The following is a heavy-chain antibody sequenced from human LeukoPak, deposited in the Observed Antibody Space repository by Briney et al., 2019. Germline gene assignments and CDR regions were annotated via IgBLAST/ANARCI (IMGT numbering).Heavy chain of an antibody. D-gene: IGHD5-12*01. CDR1: GGPVTEYY. J-gene: IGHJ4*02. CDR2: TYHTGST. CDR3: ARDRGSTGYYYLDC. V-gene: IGHV4-59*02. Sequence: PSETLSLTCSVSGGPVTEYYWSWIRQPPGKGLEWIGYTYHTGSTNYSPSLKSRVTMSVDASRNQFSLKLVSVTAADTAVYYYARDRGSTGYYYLDCWGQGILVTVSS.